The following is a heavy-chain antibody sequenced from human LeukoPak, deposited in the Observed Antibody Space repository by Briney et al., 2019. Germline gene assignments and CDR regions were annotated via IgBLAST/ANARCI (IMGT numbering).Heavy chain of an antibody. J-gene: IGHJ4*02. CDR1: GGSFSGYY. Sequence: PSETLSLTCAVYGGSFSGYYWSWIRQPPGKGLEWIGEINHSGSTNYNPSLKSRVTISVDTSKNQFSLKLSSVTAADTAVYYCARTTFRKSGSYPWGQGTLVTVSS. D-gene: IGHD1-26*01. CDR3: ARTTFRKSGSYP. V-gene: IGHV4-34*01. CDR2: INHSGST.